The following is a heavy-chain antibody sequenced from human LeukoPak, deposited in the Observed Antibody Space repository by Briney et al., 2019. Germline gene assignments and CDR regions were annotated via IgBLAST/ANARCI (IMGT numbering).Heavy chain of an antibody. Sequence: PSETLSLTCTVSGGSISSGDYYWSCIRQPPGKGLECIGYIYYSGSTYYNPSLKSRVTISVDTSKNQFSLKLSSVTAADTAVYYCARYCSGGSCYLDAFDIWGQGTMVTVSS. CDR2: IYYSGST. D-gene: IGHD2-15*01. J-gene: IGHJ3*02. CDR1: GGSISSGDYY. V-gene: IGHV4-30-4*01. CDR3: ARYCSGGSCYLDAFDI.